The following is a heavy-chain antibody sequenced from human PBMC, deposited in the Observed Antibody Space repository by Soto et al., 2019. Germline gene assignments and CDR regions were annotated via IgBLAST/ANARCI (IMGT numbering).Heavy chain of an antibody. Sequence: GGSLRLSCAASGFTFSSYGMHWVRQAPGKGLEWVAVIWYDGSNKYYADSVKGRFTISRDNSKNTLYLQMNSLRAEDTAVYYCARGRRYCSGGSCWLGAFDIWGQGTMVTVS. J-gene: IGHJ3*02. CDR2: IWYDGSNK. V-gene: IGHV3-33*01. D-gene: IGHD2-15*01. CDR3: ARGRRYCSGGSCWLGAFDI. CDR1: GFTFSSYG.